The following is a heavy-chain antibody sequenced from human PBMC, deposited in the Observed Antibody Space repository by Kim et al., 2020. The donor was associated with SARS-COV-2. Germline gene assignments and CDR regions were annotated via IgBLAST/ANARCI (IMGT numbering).Heavy chain of an antibody. Sequence: SETLSLTCTVFGGSISDRNYNWGWIRQPPGKGLEWIGSIYYSGSTFYSPSLKSRLTISVDTSKNQFSLKLSSVTAADTAGYYCARRDYGGFDYWGQGT. CDR3: ARRDYGGFDY. CDR1: GGSISDRNYN. CDR2: IYYSGST. V-gene: IGHV4-39*01. D-gene: IGHD4-17*01. J-gene: IGHJ4*02.